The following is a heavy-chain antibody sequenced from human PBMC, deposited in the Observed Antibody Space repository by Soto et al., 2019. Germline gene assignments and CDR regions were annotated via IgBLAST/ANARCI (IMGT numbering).Heavy chain of an antibody. CDR2: MNPNTGGA. V-gene: IGHV1-2*02. Sequence: QVQLVQSGAELKKPGASGKVSCKASGYTFADFYIHWVRQAPGQGFEWMGWMNPNTGGASYAQNFLGRVAMTRDTSNSTAYVELSRLSSNDTAVYFCATTTYDDFWSGDSWGQGTLVTVYS. CDR3: ATTTYDDFWSGDS. CDR1: GYTFADFY. D-gene: IGHD3-3*01. J-gene: IGHJ4*02.